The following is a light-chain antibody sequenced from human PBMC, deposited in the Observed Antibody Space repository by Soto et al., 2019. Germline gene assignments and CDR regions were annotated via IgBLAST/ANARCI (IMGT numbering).Light chain of an antibody. Sequence: EIVLTQSPGTLSLSPGEGATLSCRTSQRVSISYFAWYQQKPGQAPRLLIYSTSNRATGIPDRFTGSGSGTDFSLTISRLEPEDFAVYYCHQYGSSPFTFGGGTKVEIK. J-gene: IGKJ4*01. V-gene: IGKV3-20*01. CDR3: HQYGSSPFT. CDR1: QRVSISY. CDR2: STS.